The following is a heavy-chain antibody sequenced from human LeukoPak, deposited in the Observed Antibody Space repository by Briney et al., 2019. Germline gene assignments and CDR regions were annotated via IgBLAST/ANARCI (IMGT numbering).Heavy chain of an antibody. Sequence: ASVKASCKASGYTFTSYAMNWVRQAPGQGLEWMGWINTNTGNPTYAQGFTGGFVFSLDTSVSTEYLQISSIKAEDTAVYYCARDTAIAEQWLVNTPPSDYWGQGTLVTVSS. J-gene: IGHJ4*02. V-gene: IGHV7-4-1*02. CDR1: GYTFTSYA. D-gene: IGHD6-19*01. CDR3: ARDTAIAEQWLVNTPPSDY. CDR2: INTNTGNP.